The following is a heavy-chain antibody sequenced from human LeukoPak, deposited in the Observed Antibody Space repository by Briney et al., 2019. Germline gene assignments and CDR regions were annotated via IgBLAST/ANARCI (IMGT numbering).Heavy chain of an antibody. Sequence: ASVKVSCKASGYTFTAYYMHWVRQAPGQGLEWMGWINPNSGGTNYAQKFQGRVTMTRDTSISTAYMELSRLRSDDTAVYYCARDYYDSSGFGAFDVWGQGTMVTVSS. J-gene: IGHJ3*01. CDR1: GYTFTAYY. V-gene: IGHV1-2*02. D-gene: IGHD3-22*01. CDR2: INPNSGGT. CDR3: ARDYYDSSGFGAFDV.